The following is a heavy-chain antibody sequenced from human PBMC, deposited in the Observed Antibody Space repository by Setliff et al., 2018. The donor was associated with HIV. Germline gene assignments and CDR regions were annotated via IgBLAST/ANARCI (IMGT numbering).Heavy chain of an antibody. D-gene: IGHD7-27*01. J-gene: IGHJ6*03. CDR3: ARELGAAVVSDYYYYYMDV. V-gene: IGHV4-4*09. CDR1: GASISTYY. CDR2: IYSSGNTGGST. Sequence: SETLSLTCTVSGASISTYYWSWIRQPPGKRLEWLGYIYSSGNTGGSTNYSPSLKSRVSISLNRSKNQLSLKVTSVTAADTAVYYCARELGAAVVSDYYYYYMDVWGKGTTVTVSS.